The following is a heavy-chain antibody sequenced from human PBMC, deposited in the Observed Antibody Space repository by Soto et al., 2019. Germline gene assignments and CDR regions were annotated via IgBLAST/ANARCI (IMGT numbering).Heavy chain of an antibody. Sequence: EVQLVETGGGLIQPGGSLRLSCAASGFTVSSNYMSWVRQAPGKGLEWVSVIYSGGSTYYADSVKGRFTISRDNSKNTLYLQSNGQTAKDRAVYYGARGGRGWELPDFDYWGQGTLVTVSS. CDR1: GFTVSSNY. CDR3: ARGGRGWELPDFDY. CDR2: IYSGGST. D-gene: IGHD1-26*01. J-gene: IGHJ4*02. V-gene: IGHV3-53*02.